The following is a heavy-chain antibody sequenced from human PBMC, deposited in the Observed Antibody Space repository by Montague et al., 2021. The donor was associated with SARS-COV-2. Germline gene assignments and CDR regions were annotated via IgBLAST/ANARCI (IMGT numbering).Heavy chain of an antibody. CDR3: TRGIDSYKTGY. V-gene: IGHV4-61*01. CDR1: DGSVISTYPH. J-gene: IGHJ4*02. CDR2: LFRIDTA. Sequence: SETLSLTCTVSDGSVISTYPHWHWVRQSPGRGLEWIGGYLFRIDTADYNASLRSRVTISVDMSKNQFSLKLTSVTAADTAVYYCTRGIDSYKTGYWGQGIQVTVSS. D-gene: IGHD6-13*01.